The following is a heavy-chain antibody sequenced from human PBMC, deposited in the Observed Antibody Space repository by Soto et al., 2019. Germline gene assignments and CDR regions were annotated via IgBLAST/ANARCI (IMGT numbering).Heavy chain of an antibody. D-gene: IGHD6-13*01. Sequence: GWSLRLSCAASGITLNYYGLHWVRQAPGKGLEWVAVIWFDGSNRYYADSVKGRFTISRDNSKNMMYLQMNSLRAEDTALYYCARALGGGQLALLYWGQGTLVTVSS. CDR2: IWFDGSNR. CDR3: ARALGGGQLALLY. J-gene: IGHJ4*02. CDR1: GITLNYYG. V-gene: IGHV3-33*01.